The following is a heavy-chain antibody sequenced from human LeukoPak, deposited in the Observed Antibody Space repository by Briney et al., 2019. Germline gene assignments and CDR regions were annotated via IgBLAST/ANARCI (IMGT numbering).Heavy chain of an antibody. CDR1: GFTFSSYS. CDR2: ISSSSSYI. D-gene: IGHD2-15*01. J-gene: IGHJ4*02. V-gene: IGHV3-21*04. Sequence: GGSLRLSCAASGFTFSSYSMNWVRQAPGKGLEWVSSISSSSSYIYYADSVKGRFTISRDNAKNSLYLQMNSLRAEDTAVYYCARGYCSGGSCLRITRFDYWGQGTLVTVSS. CDR3: ARGYCSGGSCLRITRFDY.